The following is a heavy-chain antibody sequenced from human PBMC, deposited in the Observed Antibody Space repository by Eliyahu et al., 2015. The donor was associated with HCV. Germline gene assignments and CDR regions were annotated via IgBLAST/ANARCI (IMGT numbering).Heavy chain of an antibody. CDR1: GFTFSSYS. V-gene: IGHV3-48*01. Sequence: EVQLVESGGGLVQPGGSLRLSCAASGFTFSSYSMNWVRQAPGKGLEWVSYISSSSSTIYYADSVKGRFTISRDNAKNSLYLQMNSLRAEDTAVYYCAREPHSLGIAAAPDYWGQGTLVTVSS. D-gene: IGHD6-13*01. CDR3: AREPHSLGIAAAPDY. CDR2: ISSSSSTI. J-gene: IGHJ4*02.